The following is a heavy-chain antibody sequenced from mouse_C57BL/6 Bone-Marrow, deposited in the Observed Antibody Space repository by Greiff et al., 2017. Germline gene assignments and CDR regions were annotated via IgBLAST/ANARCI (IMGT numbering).Heavy chain of an antibody. V-gene: IGHV1-82*01. Sequence: QVHVKQSGPELVKPGASVKISCKAFGYAFSSSWMNWVKQRPGKGLEWIGRIYPGDGDTNYNGKVKGKATLTADKSSSTAYMQLSSLTSEDSAVYFCALRFAYWGQGTLVTVSA. CDR1: GYAFSSSW. CDR3: ALRFAY. CDR2: IYPGDGDT. J-gene: IGHJ3*01.